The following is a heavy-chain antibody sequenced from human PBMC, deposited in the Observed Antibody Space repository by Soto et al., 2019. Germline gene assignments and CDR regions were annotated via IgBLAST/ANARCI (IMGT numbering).Heavy chain of an antibody. CDR1: GFTFSSYA. CDR2: ISYDGSNK. J-gene: IGHJ4*02. CDR3: AGGPSSSGRAHVDY. V-gene: IGHV3-30-3*01. Sequence: QVQLVESGGGVVQPGRSLRLSCAASGFTFSSYAMHWVRQAPGKGLEWVAVISYDGSNKYYADSVKGRFTIARDNSKNTLYVQMTSLRAEDTAVYYCAGGPSSSGRAHVDYWGEGTLVTVSS. D-gene: IGHD2-15*01.